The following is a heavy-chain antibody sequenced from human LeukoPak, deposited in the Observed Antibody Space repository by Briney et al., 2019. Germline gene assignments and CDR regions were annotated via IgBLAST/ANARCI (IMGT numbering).Heavy chain of an antibody. Sequence: SETLSLTCTVSGYSTSSGYYWGWIRQPPGKGLEWIGSIYHSGSTYYNPSLKSRVTISVDTSKNQFSLKLSSVTAADTAVYYCAKEKLSGYDFGFSDYWGQGTLVTVSS. CDR1: GYSTSSGYY. CDR3: AKEKLSGYDFGFSDY. D-gene: IGHD5-12*01. CDR2: IYHSGST. V-gene: IGHV4-38-2*02. J-gene: IGHJ4*02.